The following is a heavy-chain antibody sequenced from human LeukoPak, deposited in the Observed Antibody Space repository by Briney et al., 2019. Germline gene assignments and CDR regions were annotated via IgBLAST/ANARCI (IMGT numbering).Heavy chain of an antibody. J-gene: IGHJ4*02. CDR1: GGTFSSYA. CDR3: ARVDDIGYDSSGYYYFDY. CDR2: IIPILGIA. V-gene: IGHV1-69*04. D-gene: IGHD3-22*01. Sequence: GASVKVSCKASGGTFSSYAISWVRQAPGQGLEWMGRIIPILGIANYARKFQGRVTITADKSTSTAYMELSSLRSEDTAVYYCARVDDIGYDSSGYYYFDYWGQGTLVTVSS.